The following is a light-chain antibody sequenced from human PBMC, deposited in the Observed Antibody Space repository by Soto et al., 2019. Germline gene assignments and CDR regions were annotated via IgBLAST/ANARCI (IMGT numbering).Light chain of an antibody. Sequence: QSVLTQPASVSGSPGQSITISCTGTSSDVGTYNLVSWYQHHPGKAPKLIIYEDTKRPSGVSYRFSGSKSGNTASLTISGLQAEDEAAYYCCSYACIITWVFGGGTKVTVL. CDR3: CSYACIITWV. V-gene: IGLV2-23*01. J-gene: IGLJ3*02. CDR1: SSDVGTYNL. CDR2: EDT.